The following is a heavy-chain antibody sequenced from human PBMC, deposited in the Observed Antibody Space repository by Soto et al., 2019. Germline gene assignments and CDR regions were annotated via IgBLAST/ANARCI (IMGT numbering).Heavy chain of an antibody. D-gene: IGHD5-12*01. V-gene: IGHV4-59*01. CDR3: ARDPIGYGGWFDP. J-gene: IGHJ5*02. Sequence: QVQLQESGPGLVKPSETLSLTCTVSGGSISGYYWSWIRQPPGKGLEWIGYIYYSGSTNYNPSLNGRVTISVDTSKNQFSLKLSSVTAADTAVYYCARDPIGYGGWFDPWGQGTLVTVSS. CDR2: IYYSGST. CDR1: GGSISGYY.